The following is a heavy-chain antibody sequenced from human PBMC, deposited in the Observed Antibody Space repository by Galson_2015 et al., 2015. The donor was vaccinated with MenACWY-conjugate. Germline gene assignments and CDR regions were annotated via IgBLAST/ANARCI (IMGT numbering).Heavy chain of an antibody. J-gene: IGHJ4*02. Sequence: SLRLSCAASGFTFSTYGMHWVRQAPGKGLEWVAVISYDGSNKYYADSVKGRFTISRDNSKNILYLQMNSLRTEDTAVYYCAKPLVMFHDFWTGYVSDYWGQGTLFAVSS. D-gene: IGHD3/OR15-3a*01. CDR1: GFTFSTYG. V-gene: IGHV3-30*18. CDR2: ISYDGSNK. CDR3: AKPLVMFHDFWTGYVSDY.